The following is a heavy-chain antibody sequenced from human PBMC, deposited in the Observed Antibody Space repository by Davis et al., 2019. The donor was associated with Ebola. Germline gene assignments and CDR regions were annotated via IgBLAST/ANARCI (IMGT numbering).Heavy chain of an antibody. V-gene: IGHV4-59*08. J-gene: IGHJ3*01. D-gene: IGHD4-23*01. Sequence: MPSETLSLTCTVSGGSISSYYWSWIRQPPGKGLEWIGYIYYSGSTNYNPSLKSRVTISGDTSKNQFSLKLSSVTAADTAVYYCARLSSWYLAFDVWGQGTMVAVSS. CDR3: ARLSSWYLAFDV. CDR2: IYYSGST. CDR1: GGSISSYY.